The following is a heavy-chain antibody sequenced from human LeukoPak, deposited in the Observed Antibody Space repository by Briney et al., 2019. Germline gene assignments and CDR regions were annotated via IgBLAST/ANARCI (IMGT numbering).Heavy chain of an antibody. CDR2: IFSGNNA. D-gene: IGHD2-15*01. J-gene: IGHJ4*02. CDR1: GFTVSSKY. V-gene: IGHV3-53*01. CDR3: AKQLGYCSDGSCYFPY. Sequence: GGSLRLSCAASGFTVSSKYMGWARQAQGQGLERVSIIFSGNNAYYVDSVKGRFTISRDNSKNTVYLQMNSLRAEDTAVYYCAKQLGYCSDGSCYFPYWGQGTLVTVSS.